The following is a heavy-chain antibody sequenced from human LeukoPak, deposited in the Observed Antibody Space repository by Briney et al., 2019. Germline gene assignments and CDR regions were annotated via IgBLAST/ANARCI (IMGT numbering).Heavy chain of an antibody. CDR2: ISSSSSYI. V-gene: IGHV3-21*01. Sequence: GGSLRLSCAASGFTFSSYSMNWVRQAPGKGLEWVSSISSSSSYIYYADSVKGRFTISRDNAKNSLYLQMNSLRAENTAVYYCARGARDITMIVVVITVDYWGQGTLVTVSS. J-gene: IGHJ4*02. D-gene: IGHD3-22*01. CDR3: ARGARDITMIVVVITVDY. CDR1: GFTFSSYS.